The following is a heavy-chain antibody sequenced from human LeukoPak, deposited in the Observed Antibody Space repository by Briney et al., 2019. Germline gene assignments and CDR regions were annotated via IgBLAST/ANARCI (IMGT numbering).Heavy chain of an antibody. V-gene: IGHV3-73*01. J-gene: IGHJ3*02. D-gene: IGHD4-17*01. Sequence: PGVSLGLSCAASRFTFSGFAMHWVRQASGKGLEWVGRIRSKANSYATAYVASVKGRFTISRDDSKNPAYLQMDSLKTEDTAVYYCTSYDYGDYSGAFDIWGEGTMVTVSS. CDR3: TSYDYGDYSGAFDI. CDR1: RFTFSGFA. CDR2: IRSKANSYAT.